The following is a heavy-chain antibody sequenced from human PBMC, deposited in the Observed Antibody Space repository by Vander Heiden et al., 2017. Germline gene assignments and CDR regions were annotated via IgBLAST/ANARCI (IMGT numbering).Heavy chain of an antibody. D-gene: IGHD3-10*01. CDR3: ARVIARPTYGSGRSISDYYYYGMDV. Sequence: GTLSLACAVSGGSFSNANWWTWVRQPPGKGLEWIGEICHTGNTNYNPSLKSRITISVDKSTNQFSLTLNSVTAADTAVYYCARVIARPTYGSGRSISDYYYYGMDVWGQGTTVTVSS. CDR2: ICHTGNT. J-gene: IGHJ6*02. V-gene: IGHV4-4*02. CDR1: GGSFSNANW.